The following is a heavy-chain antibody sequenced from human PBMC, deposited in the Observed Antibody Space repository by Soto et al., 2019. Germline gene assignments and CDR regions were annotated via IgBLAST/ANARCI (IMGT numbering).Heavy chain of an antibody. J-gene: IGHJ4*02. V-gene: IGHV3-21*02. CDR2: ITSSNTYI. CDR3: TRDTNYYGSGSGVDY. D-gene: IGHD3-10*01. Sequence: EVQLVESGGGLVKPGGSLRLSYAASGFTFSSYSMSWVRQAPGEGLEWVSSITSSNTYIDYGDSVKGRFAISRDNAKNSLYLQMNSLRAEDTAVYFCTRDTNYYGSGSGVDYWGQGTLVTVSS. CDR1: GFTFSSYS.